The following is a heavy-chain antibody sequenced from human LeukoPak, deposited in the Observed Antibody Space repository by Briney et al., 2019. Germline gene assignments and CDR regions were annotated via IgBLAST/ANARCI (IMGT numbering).Heavy chain of an antibody. D-gene: IGHD3-10*01. CDR1: GFTFGVYW. CDR2: ISSSGSTI. CDR3: ARDLPTYYYGSGSYTYYYGMDV. Sequence: GGSLRLSCTASGFTFGVYWMSWVRQAPGKGLEWVSYISSSGSTIYYADSVKGRFTISRDNAKNSLYLQMNSLRAEDTAVYYCARDLPTYYYGSGSYTYYYGMDVWGQGTTVTVSS. V-gene: IGHV3-11*01. J-gene: IGHJ6*02.